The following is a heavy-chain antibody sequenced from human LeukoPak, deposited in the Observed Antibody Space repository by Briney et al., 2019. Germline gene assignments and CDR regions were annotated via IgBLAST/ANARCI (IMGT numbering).Heavy chain of an antibody. CDR3: ARGGGSSSPIDY. D-gene: IGHD6-6*01. CDR2: LYTGGET. J-gene: IGHJ4*02. Sequence: PGGSLRLSCAASGFTVSNNYMIWVRQAPGKGLEWVSLLYTGGETNYADSVKGRFTISRDTSKNTVSLHMSSLRAEDTAVYYCARGGGSSSPIDYWGQGTLVTVSS. V-gene: IGHV3-53*01. CDR1: GFTVSNNY.